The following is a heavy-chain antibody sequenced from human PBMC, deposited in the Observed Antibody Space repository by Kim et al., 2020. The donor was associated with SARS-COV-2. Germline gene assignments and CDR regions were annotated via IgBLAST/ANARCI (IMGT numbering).Heavy chain of an antibody. D-gene: IGHD6-13*01. Sequence: SETLSLTCTVSGGSISSSSYYWGWIRQPPGKGLEWIGSIYYSGSTYYNPSLKSRVTISVDTSKNQFSLKLSSVTAADTAVYYCARKAAAGPGWFDPWGQGTLVTVSS. CDR2: IYYSGST. CDR3: ARKAAAGPGWFDP. CDR1: GGSISSSSYY. J-gene: IGHJ5*02. V-gene: IGHV4-39*01.